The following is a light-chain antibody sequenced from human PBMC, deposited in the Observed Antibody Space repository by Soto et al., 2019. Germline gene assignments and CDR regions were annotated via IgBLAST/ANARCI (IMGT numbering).Light chain of an antibody. V-gene: IGKV1-39*01. J-gene: IGKJ2*01. CDR2: AAS. Sequence: SLSASVGDRVTITCRASQSISSYLNWYQQKPGKAPKLLIYAASSLQSGVPSRFSGSGSGTDFTLTISSLQPEDFASYYCQQSYNTPYTFGQGTKLEIK. CDR3: QQSYNTPYT. CDR1: QSISSY.